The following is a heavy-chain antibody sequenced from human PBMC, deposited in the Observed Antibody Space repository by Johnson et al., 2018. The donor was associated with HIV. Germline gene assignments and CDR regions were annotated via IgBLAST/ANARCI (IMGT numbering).Heavy chain of an antibody. D-gene: IGHD5-18*01. Sequence: VQLVESGGGLVQPGRSLRVSCTASGFTFGDYGVNWFRQAPGKGLEWVAVISYDGSNKYYADSVKGRFTVSRDNSKNTLYLQINSLRPEDTAVYYCARVVGYKYGSAGDNDAFDIWGQGTMVTVSS. V-gene: IGHV3-30-3*01. CDR3: ARVVGYKYGSAGDNDAFDI. J-gene: IGHJ3*02. CDR1: GFTFGDYG. CDR2: ISYDGSNK.